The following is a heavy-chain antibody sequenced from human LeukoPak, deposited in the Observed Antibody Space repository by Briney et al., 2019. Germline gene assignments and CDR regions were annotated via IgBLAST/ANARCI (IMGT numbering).Heavy chain of an antibody. J-gene: IGHJ4*02. V-gene: IGHV3-48*02. Sequence: PGGSLRLSCAASGFTFSSYSMNWVRQAPGKGLEWVSYITSTSSAIYYADSVKGRFTISRDNAKNSLYLQMNSLRDEDTAVYYCARRERQSGNYYYFDYWAREPWSPSPQ. D-gene: IGHD1-26*01. CDR3: ARRERQSGNYYYFDY. CDR2: ITSTSSAI. CDR1: GFTFSSYS.